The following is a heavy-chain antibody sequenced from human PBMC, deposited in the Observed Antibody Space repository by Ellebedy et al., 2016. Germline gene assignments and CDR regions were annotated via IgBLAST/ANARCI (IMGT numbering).Heavy chain of an antibody. D-gene: IGHD4-11*01. V-gene: IGHV3-21*01. CDR2: ISYDSTYK. CDR1: GFSISGYE. Sequence: GGSLRLXCATSGFSISGYEMSWVRQAPGKGLEWVSSISYDSTYKYYAGSVRGRFTISRDNAKDSLFLEMNSLRAEDTAVYYCARDSASHLRFSYTDYWGRGTLIAVSS. CDR3: ARDSASHLRFSYTDY. J-gene: IGHJ4*02.